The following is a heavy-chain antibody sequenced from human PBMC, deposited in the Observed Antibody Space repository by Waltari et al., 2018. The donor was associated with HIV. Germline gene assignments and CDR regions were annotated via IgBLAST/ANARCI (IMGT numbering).Heavy chain of an antibody. CDR3: ARGDYAVRWFDP. CDR1: GFTFSSYS. D-gene: IGHD3-16*01. Sequence: EVQLVESGGGLVQPGGSLRLSCAASGFTFSSYSMNWVRPAPGKGLGVVSCISSSSSTIYYADSVKGRFTISRENARNSLYLQMNSLRAEDTAVYCCARGDYAVRWFDPWGQGTLVTVSS. CDR2: ISSSSSTI. V-gene: IGHV3-48*01. J-gene: IGHJ5*02.